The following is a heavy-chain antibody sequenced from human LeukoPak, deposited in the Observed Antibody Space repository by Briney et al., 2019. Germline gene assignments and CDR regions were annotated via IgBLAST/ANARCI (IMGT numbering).Heavy chain of an antibody. Sequence: GGSLRLSCAASGFTFSSYSMNWVRQAPGKGLEWVSSISSSSSYIYYADSVKGRFTISRDNAKNSLYLQMNSLRAEDTAVYYCARDRLLRGGYFDYWGQGTLVTVSS. CDR2: ISSSSSYI. CDR1: GFTFSSYS. D-gene: IGHD1-26*01. J-gene: IGHJ4*02. V-gene: IGHV3-21*01. CDR3: ARDRLLRGGYFDY.